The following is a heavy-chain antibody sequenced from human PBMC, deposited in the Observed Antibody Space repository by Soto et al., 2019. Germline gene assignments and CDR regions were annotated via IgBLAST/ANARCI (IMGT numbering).Heavy chain of an antibody. CDR2: ISYDGSNK. V-gene: IGHV3-30*18. D-gene: IGHD6-19*01. Sequence: GGSLRLSCAASGFTFSSYGMHWVRQAPGKGLEWVAVISYDGSNKYYADSVKGRFTISRDNSKNTLYLQMNSLRAEDTAVYYCAKVKEGYSSGWRDAFDIWGQGTMVTVSS. J-gene: IGHJ3*02. CDR3: AKVKEGYSSGWRDAFDI. CDR1: GFTFSSYG.